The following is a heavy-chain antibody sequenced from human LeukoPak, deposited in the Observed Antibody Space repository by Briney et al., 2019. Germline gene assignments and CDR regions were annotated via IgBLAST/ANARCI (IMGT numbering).Heavy chain of an antibody. Sequence: SETLSLTCAVYGGSFSGYYWSWIRQPPGKGLEWIGEINHSGSTNYNPSLKSRVTISVDTSKNQFSLKLSSVTAADTAVYYCARGEWELLSWFDPWGQGTLVTVSS. V-gene: IGHV4-34*01. D-gene: IGHD1-26*01. CDR1: GGSFSGYY. CDR2: INHSGST. J-gene: IGHJ5*02. CDR3: ARGEWELLSWFDP.